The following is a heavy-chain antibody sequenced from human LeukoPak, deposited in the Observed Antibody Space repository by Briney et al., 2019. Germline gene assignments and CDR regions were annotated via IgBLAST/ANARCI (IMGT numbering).Heavy chain of an antibody. CDR3: ARMTTVTPGPFDY. D-gene: IGHD4-17*01. CDR1: GFTFSSYEM. CDR2: IYHSGST. V-gene: IGHV4-4*02. J-gene: IGHJ4*02. Sequence: PGGSLRLSCAASGFTFSSYEMNWVRQPPGKGLEWIGEIYHSGSTNYNPSLKSRVTISVDKSKNRFSLNLSSVTAADTAVYYCARMTTVTPGPFDYWGQGILVTVSS.